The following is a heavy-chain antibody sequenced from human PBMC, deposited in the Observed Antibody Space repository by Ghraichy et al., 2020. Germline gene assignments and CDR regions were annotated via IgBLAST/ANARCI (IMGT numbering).Heavy chain of an antibody. CDR1: GGSFNTYY. CDR2: INHGGST. V-gene: IGHV4-34*01. J-gene: IGHJ5*01. CDR3: ARHVVGATSWFYS. Sequence: SQTLSLTCAVNGGSFNTYYWSWIRQSPGKGLEWIGEINHGGSTKHNASLKSRVTMSVDTSKSQFSLNLSSVTAADTGVYFCARHVVGATSWFYSWGQGTQVTVSS. D-gene: IGHD1-26*01.